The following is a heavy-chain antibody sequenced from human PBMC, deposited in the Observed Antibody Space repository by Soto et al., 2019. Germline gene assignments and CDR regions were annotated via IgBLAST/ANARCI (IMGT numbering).Heavy chain of an antibody. CDR2: IYHSGST. Sequence: SETLSLTCAFSGDSITSSKWWGWVRQSPGKGLEWIGEIYHSGSTTYNPSLKSRVTISVDKSKNQFSLKLNSVTAADTAVYYSAIREGSTTSCYFDYWGHGTLVTVSS. CDR3: AIREGSTTSCYFDY. J-gene: IGHJ4*01. CDR1: GDSITSSKW. V-gene: IGHV4-4*02. D-gene: IGHD1-1*01.